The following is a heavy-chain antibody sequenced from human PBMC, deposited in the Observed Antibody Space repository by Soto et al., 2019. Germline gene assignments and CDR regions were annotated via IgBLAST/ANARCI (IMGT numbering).Heavy chain of an antibody. D-gene: IGHD6-13*01. Sequence: SETLSLTCTVSGGSISSYYWSWIRQPPGKGLEWIGYIYYSGSTNYNPSLKSRVTISVDTSKNQFSLKLSSVTAADTAVYYCAGLISSSPYNWFDPWGQGTLVTVSS. J-gene: IGHJ5*02. V-gene: IGHV4-59*08. CDR2: IYYSGST. CDR1: GGSISSYY. CDR3: AGLISSSPYNWFDP.